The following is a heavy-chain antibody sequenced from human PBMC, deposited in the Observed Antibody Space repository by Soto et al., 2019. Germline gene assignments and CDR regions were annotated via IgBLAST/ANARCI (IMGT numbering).Heavy chain of an antibody. J-gene: IGHJ4*02. CDR2: INHSGST. D-gene: IGHD4-4*01. V-gene: IGHV4-34*01. CDR1: GGSFSGYY. Sequence: ASETLSLTCAVYGGSFSGYYWSWIRQPPGKGLEWIGEINHSGSTNYNPSLKSRVTVSVDTSKNQFSLKLSSVTAADTAVYYCAGVRGHDYSNYWGQGTLVTVSS. CDR3: AGVRGHDYSNY.